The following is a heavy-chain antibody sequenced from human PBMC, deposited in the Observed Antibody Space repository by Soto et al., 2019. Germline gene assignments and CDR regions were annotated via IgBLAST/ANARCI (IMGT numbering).Heavy chain of an antibody. V-gene: IGHV4-4*02. D-gene: IGHD2-21*01. CDR1: GGSISSSNW. CDR3: ARLCAPPFCDYYYGMDV. Sequence: LSLTCAVSGGSISSSNWWSWVRQPPGKGLEWIGEIYHSGSTNYNPSLKSRVTISVDKSKNQFSLKLSSVTAADTAVYYCARLCAPPFCDYYYGMDVWGQGTTVTVSS. CDR2: IYHSGST. J-gene: IGHJ6*02.